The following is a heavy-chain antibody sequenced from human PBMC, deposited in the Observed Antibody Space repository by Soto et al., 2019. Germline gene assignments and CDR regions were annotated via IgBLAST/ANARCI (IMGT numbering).Heavy chain of an antibody. V-gene: IGHV1-46*01. Sequence: QVQLVQSGTEVKKPGASVKVSCKASGYTFTSYDIHWVRQAPGQGLEWMGIINPSGGSTTYAQKFQGRVPMTRDTSTSTVYLELSSLRSEDTAMYYCAKGSGGYSGYDPYNFDYWGQGTLVTVSS. CDR2: INPSGGST. CDR3: AKGSGGYSGYDPYNFDY. CDR1: GYTFTSYD. J-gene: IGHJ4*02. D-gene: IGHD5-12*01.